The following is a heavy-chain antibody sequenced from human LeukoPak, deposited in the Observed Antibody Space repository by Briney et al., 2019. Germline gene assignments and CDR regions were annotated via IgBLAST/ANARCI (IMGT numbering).Heavy chain of an antibody. CDR3: ARRLTQYDCFDP. CDR2: TYCRSMWYN. D-gene: IGHD2-2*01. Sequence: SQTLSLTCAISGDSVSSNSAAWNWIRQSPSRGLEWLGRTYCRSMWYNDYAVSVKSRITINPDTSKNQFSLHLNSVTPEDTAVYYCARRLTQYDCFDPWGQGILVTVSS. J-gene: IGHJ5*02. V-gene: IGHV6-1*01. CDR1: GDSVSSNSAA.